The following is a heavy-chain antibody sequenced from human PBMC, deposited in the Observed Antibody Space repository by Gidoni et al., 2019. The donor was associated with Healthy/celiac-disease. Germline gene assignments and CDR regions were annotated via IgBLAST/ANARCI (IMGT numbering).Heavy chain of an antibody. Sequence: QVQLQESGPGLVKPSETLSLTCTVSGGSISSYYWSWIRQPPGKGLEWIGYIYYSGSTNYNPSLKSRVTISVDTSKNQFSLKLSSVTAADTAVYYCAREDPFRHFDYWGQGTLVTVSS. D-gene: IGHD2-21*01. J-gene: IGHJ4*02. CDR2: IYYSGST. CDR1: GGSISSYY. CDR3: AREDPFRHFDY. V-gene: IGHV4-59*01.